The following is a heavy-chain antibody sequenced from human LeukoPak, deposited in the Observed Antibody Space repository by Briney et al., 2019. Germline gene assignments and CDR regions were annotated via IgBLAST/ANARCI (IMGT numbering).Heavy chain of an antibody. Sequence: GGSLRLSCAASGFTFSDYTMQWLRQTPGKGLEWVAIILSDGMNDFYAASVKGRFTISRDNSKNTLYLQMNSLREDDTAVYYCAKGLHASSWYGGSWGRGTLVTVSS. CDR2: ILSDGMND. V-gene: IGHV3-30*04. D-gene: IGHD6-13*01. CDR3: AKGLHASSWYGGS. CDR1: GFTFSDYT. J-gene: IGHJ5*02.